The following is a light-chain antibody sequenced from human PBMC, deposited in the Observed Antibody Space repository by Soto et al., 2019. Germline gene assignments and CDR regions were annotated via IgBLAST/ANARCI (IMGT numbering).Light chain of an antibody. CDR2: GAS. Sequence: EIVLTQSPGTLSVSPGERVTLSCRASQSVNSNYLAWYQQRPGQAPRLLLFGASYRATGIPDRFSGSGSGTEFTLTISRLEPEDFAVYYCQQYSSSPPEFTFGPGTKVDSK. J-gene: IGKJ3*01. V-gene: IGKV3-20*01. CDR1: QSVNSNY. CDR3: QQYSSSPPEFT.